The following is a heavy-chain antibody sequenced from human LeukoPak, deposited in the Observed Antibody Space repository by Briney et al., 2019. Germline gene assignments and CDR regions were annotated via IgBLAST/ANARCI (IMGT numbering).Heavy chain of an antibody. V-gene: IGHV3-30*04. J-gene: IGHJ4*02. CDR1: GFTFSSYA. CDR2: IPYDGSNK. D-gene: IGHD4-17*01. CDR3: ARDPPSDYGDYDY. Sequence: PGGSLRLSCAASGFTFSSYAMHWVRQAPGKGLEWVAVIPYDGSNKYYADSVKGRFTISRDNSKNTLYLQMNSLRAEDTAVYYCARDPPSDYGDYDYWGQGTLVTVSS.